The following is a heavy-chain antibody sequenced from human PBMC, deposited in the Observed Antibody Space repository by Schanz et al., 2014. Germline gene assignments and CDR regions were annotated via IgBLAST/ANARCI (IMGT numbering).Heavy chain of an antibody. Sequence: KKPGSSVKVSCKASGDTFSNYPINWVRQAPGQGLEWIGGITPIFGSTNYAQNFQVRITITADESTSTAYMEFSSLRSDAKAVYYAEIHWMLDARNI. CDR1: GDTFSNYP. D-gene: IGHD1-1*01. CDR2: ITPIFGST. V-gene: IGHV1-69*01. CDR3: EIHWMLDARNI. J-gene: IGHJ3*02.